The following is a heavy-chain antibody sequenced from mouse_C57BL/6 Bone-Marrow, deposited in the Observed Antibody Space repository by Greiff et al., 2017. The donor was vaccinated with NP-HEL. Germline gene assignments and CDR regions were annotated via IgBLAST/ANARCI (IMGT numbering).Heavy chain of an antibody. J-gene: IGHJ1*03. D-gene: IGHD2-3*01. CDR1: GYTFTSYW. CDR3: SRIEWLLWYFDV. CDR2: IHPNSGST. V-gene: IGHV1-64*01. Sequence: QVQLQQPGAELVKPGASVKLSRKASGYTFTSYWMHWVKQRPGQGREWIGMIHPNSGSTNYKEKFKSKATLTVDKSSSTAYMQLSSLTSEDSAVYYCSRIEWLLWYFDVWGTGTTVTVSS.